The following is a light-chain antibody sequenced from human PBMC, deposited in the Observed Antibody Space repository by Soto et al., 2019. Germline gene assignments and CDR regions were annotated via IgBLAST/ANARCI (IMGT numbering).Light chain of an antibody. Sequence: DIPMTQSPSSLSAPVGDKVAITCRASQSIGTYLHWYQQKVGKGPKLLIYVASTSEVGVPSRFSGSGSGTNFTLTISSLQPEDSATYYCQQSFSTPPTFGQGTKLAI. CDR2: VAS. CDR3: QQSFSTPPT. J-gene: IGKJ2*01. CDR1: QSIGTY. V-gene: IGKV1-39*01.